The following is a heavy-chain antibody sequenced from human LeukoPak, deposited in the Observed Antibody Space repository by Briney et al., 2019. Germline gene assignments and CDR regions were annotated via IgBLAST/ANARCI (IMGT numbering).Heavy chain of an antibody. CDR3: ARGRYCSADICSGGDAFDI. CDR1: GGSINNYY. D-gene: IGHD2-15*01. V-gene: IGHV4-4*07. J-gene: IGHJ3*02. CDR2: IYTRGST. Sequence: NSSETLSLTCTVSGGSINNYYWSWIRQPAGRGLEWIRRIYTRGSTNYNPSLKSRVTMSVDTSKNQFSLKLSSVTAADTAVYYCARGRYCSADICSGGDAFDIWGQGTMVSVSS.